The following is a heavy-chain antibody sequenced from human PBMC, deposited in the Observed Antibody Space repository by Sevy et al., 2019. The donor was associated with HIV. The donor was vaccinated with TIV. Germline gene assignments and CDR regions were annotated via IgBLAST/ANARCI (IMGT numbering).Heavy chain of an antibody. CDR3: AKDHDLWSEGGFLHH. CDR2: ISYDGNNK. V-gene: IGHV3-30*18. J-gene: IGHJ1*01. Sequence: GGSLRLSCAASGFTFSSYAIHWVRQTPGKGLEWVAVISYDGNNKYYADSVKGRFTVSRDNSKNTLYAQMNSLIAEDTAVYYCAKDHDLWSEGGFLHHWGQGTLVTVSS. D-gene: IGHD3-3*01. CDR1: GFTFSSYA.